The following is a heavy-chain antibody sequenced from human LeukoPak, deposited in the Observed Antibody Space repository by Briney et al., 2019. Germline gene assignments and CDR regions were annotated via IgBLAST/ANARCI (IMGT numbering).Heavy chain of an antibody. V-gene: IGHV5-51*01. D-gene: IGHD2-21*01. CDR1: GYSFSIYW. Sequence: GESLKISCKGSGYSFSIYWIAWVRQMPGKGLEWMGIIYPGDSDIRYNPSFQGQVTISADKSTTTAYLQWSSLKASDTAMYYCARYLHYSTFFDYWGQGTLVTVSS. J-gene: IGHJ4*02. CDR2: IYPGDSDI. CDR3: ARYLHYSTFFDY.